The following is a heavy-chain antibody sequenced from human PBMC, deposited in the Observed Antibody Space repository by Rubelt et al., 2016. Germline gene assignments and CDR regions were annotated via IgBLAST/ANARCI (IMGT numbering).Heavy chain of an antibody. J-gene: IGHJ4*02. CDR1: GYNFTTYW. Sequence: EVQLVQSGAEVKKPGESLRISCKGSGYNFTTYWISWVRQTPGKVLAWMGRIDPSDSYINYSPSVQGRVTISAGKSISTAYLQWSSLKASDTAMYYCGRGNSWYPLWGQGTLVTVSS. V-gene: IGHV5-10-1*03. CDR3: GRGNSWYPL. CDR2: IDPSDSYI. D-gene: IGHD6-13*01.